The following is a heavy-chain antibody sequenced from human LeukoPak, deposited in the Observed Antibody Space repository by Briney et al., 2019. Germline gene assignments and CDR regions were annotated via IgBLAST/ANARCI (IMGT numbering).Heavy chain of an antibody. V-gene: IGHV3-23*01. CDR2: ISGSGGSI. CDR1: GFTFSSYA. D-gene: IGHD6-19*01. CDR3: AKDPSNSSGWYDY. J-gene: IGHJ4*02. Sequence: GGSLRLSCAASGFTFSSYAMSWARQAPGKGLEWVSAISGSGGSIYYADSVKGRFTISRDNSKNTLYLQMNSLRAEDTAVYYCAKDPSNSSGWYDYWGQGTLVTVSS.